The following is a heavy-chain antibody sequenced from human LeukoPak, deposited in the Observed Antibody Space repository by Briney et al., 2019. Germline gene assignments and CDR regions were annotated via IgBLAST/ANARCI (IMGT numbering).Heavy chain of an antibody. Sequence: GGSLRLSRAASGFTFSNYWMSWVRQAPGKGLEWVANIKKDGSEKYYVDSVKGRFTISRDNAKNSLYLQMNSLRAEDTAVYYCARDALRGSVDYWGQGTLVTVSS. V-gene: IGHV3-7*01. CDR2: IKKDGSEK. D-gene: IGHD6-19*01. CDR1: GFTFSNYW. J-gene: IGHJ4*02. CDR3: ARDALRGSVDY.